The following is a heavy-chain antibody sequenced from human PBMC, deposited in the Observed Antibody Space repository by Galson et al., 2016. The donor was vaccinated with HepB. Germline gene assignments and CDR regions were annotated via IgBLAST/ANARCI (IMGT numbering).Heavy chain of an antibody. D-gene: IGHD3-9*01. CDR2: IYSGDGT. CDR3: ASEFPTYAILTLGY. V-gene: IGHV3-53*01. J-gene: IGHJ4*02. Sequence: SLRLSCAASGFVVSSTYMSWVRQAPGKGLEWVSAIYSGDGTDYADSVKGRFTISRDNSENTLYLQMLSLRAEDTAVYYCASEFPTYAILTLGYWGQGTLVTVSS. CDR1: GFVVSSTY.